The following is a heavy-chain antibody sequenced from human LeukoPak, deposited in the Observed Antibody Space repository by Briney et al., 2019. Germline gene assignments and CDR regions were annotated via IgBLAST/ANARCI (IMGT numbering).Heavy chain of an antibody. D-gene: IGHD3-16*02. CDR2: IYPGDSDT. V-gene: IGHV5-51*01. Sequence: GESLKISCKGFGYSFTSYWIGWVRQMPGKGLEWMGIIYPGDSDTRYSPSFQGQVTISADKSISTAYLQWSSLKASDTAMYYCARRNYIMITFGGVIAHDAFDIWGQGTMVTVSS. CDR1: GYSFTSYW. CDR3: ARRNYIMITFGGVIAHDAFDI. J-gene: IGHJ3*02.